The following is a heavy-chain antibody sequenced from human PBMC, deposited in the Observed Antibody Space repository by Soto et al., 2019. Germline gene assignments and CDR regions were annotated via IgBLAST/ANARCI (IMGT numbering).Heavy chain of an antibody. V-gene: IGHV3-66*01. J-gene: IGHJ3*02. Sequence: GGSLRLSCAASGFTVSSNYMSWVRQAPGKGLEWVSVIYSGGSTYYADSVKGRFTISRDNSKNTLYLQMNSLRAEDTAVYYCAREFGITFGGVIEFDAFDIWGQGTMVTVSS. CDR3: AREFGITFGGVIEFDAFDI. CDR1: GFTVSSNY. CDR2: IYSGGST. D-gene: IGHD3-16*02.